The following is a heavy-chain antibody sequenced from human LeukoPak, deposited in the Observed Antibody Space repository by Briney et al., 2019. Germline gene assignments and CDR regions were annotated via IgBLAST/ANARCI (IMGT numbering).Heavy chain of an antibody. V-gene: IGHV1-46*01. D-gene: IGHD3-22*01. CDR1: GYTFTSYY. CDR2: INPSGGRI. J-gene: IGHJ4*02. CDR3: ARDPRPSYDSSGYYYPGDY. Sequence: ASVKVSCKASGYTFTSYYMHWVRQAPGHGLEWMAIINPSGGRISYAQKFQGRVTMTRDTSTSTVYMELSSLRSEDTAVYYCARDPRPSYDSSGYYYPGDYWGQGTLVTVSS.